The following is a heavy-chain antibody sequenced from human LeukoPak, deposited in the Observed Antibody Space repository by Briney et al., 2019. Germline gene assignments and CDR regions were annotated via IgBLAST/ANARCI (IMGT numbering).Heavy chain of an antibody. Sequence: PSETLSLTCTVSGGSISSYYWTWIRQPPGKGLEWIGYIYYSGSTNYNPSLKSRVTISVDTSKNQISLKLTSVTAADTAVYYCARLQATVSIHSYFDYWGQGTLVTVSS. D-gene: IGHD4-17*01. J-gene: IGHJ4*02. CDR1: GGSISSYY. V-gene: IGHV4-59*01. CDR2: IYYSGST. CDR3: ARLQATVSIHSYFDY.